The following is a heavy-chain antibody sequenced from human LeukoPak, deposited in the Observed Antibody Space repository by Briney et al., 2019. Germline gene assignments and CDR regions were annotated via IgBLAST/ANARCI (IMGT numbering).Heavy chain of an antibody. J-gene: IGHJ4*02. CDR2: INHSGST. V-gene: IGHV4-34*01. D-gene: IGHD6-13*01. CDR3: ARRRGYSSSNIDY. Sequence: PSETLSLTCAVYGGSFSGYYWSWIRQPPGKGLEWIWEINHSGSTNYNPSLKSRVTISVDTSKNQFSLKLSSVTAADTAVYYCARRRGYSSSNIDYWGQGTLVTVSS. CDR1: GGSFSGYY.